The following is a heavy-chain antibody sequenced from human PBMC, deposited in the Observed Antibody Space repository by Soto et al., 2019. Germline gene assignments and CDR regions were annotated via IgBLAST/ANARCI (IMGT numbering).Heavy chain of an antibody. D-gene: IGHD6-13*01. Sequence: QPGGSLRLSCAASGFTFDDYAMHWVRQAPGKGLEWVSGISWNSGSIGYADSVKGRFTISRDNAKNSLYLQMNSLRAEDTALYYCAKGEQQLSYYYYGMDVWGQGTTVTVSS. V-gene: IGHV3-9*01. CDR3: AKGEQQLSYYYYGMDV. J-gene: IGHJ6*02. CDR2: ISWNSGSI. CDR1: GFTFDDYA.